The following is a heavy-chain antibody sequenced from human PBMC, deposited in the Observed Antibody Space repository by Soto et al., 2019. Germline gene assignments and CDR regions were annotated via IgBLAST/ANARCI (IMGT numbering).Heavy chain of an antibody. CDR2: IKEDGSEK. D-gene: IGHD5-12*01. J-gene: IGHJ4*02. CDR1: GYTATTVG. V-gene: IGHV3-7*03. CDR3: TIAGYPRYS. Sequence: LILLCTASGYTATTVGMTCVGQGPGKELEWGAIIKEDGSEKYYVDSVKGRFTISRDNAKNSMYLQMNRLRVEYRPMYYCTIAGYPRYSWDQGSL.